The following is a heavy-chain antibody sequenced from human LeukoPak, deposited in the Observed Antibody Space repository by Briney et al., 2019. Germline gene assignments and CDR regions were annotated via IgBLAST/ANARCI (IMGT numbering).Heavy chain of an antibody. CDR1: GGTFSSYA. D-gene: IGHD5-24*01. CDR3: AREMATFDDEYYFDS. CDR2: IIPISGTL. J-gene: IGHJ4*02. Sequence: SVKVSCKASGGTFSSYAVSWVRQAPGQGLEWMGGIIPISGTLNYAQRFQDRVTITADKSTSTAYMELSSLRSEDTAVYYCAREMATFDDEYYFDSWGQGTLVTVSS. V-gene: IGHV1-69*06.